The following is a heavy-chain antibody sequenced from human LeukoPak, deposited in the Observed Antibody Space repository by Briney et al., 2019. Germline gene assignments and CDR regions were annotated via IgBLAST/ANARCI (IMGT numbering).Heavy chain of an antibody. CDR1: GFTFSSYW. CDR3: ARVSLSGYDSSGPFDY. Sequence: HPGGSLRLSCAASGFTFSSYWMSWDHQAPGKGLEWVANIKQDGSEKYYVDSVKGRFTISRDNAKNSLYLQMNSLRAEDTAVYYCARVSLSGYDSSGPFDYWGQGTLVTVSS. V-gene: IGHV3-7*01. CDR2: IKQDGSEK. D-gene: IGHD3-22*01. J-gene: IGHJ4*02.